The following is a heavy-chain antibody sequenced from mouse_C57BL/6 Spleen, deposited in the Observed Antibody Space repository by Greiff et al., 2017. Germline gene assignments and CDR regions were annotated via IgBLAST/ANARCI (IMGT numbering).Heavy chain of an antibody. J-gene: IGHJ2*01. CDR1: GYTFTGYW. CDR2: ILPGSGST. Sequence: QVQLKESGAELMKPGASVKLSCKATGYTFTGYWIEWVKQRPGHGLEWIGEILPGSGSTNYNEKFKGNATFTADTSSNTAYMQLSSLTTEDSAIYYCARYTGCDYWGQGTTLTVSS. D-gene: IGHD3-1*01. V-gene: IGHV1-9*01. CDR3: ARYTGCDY.